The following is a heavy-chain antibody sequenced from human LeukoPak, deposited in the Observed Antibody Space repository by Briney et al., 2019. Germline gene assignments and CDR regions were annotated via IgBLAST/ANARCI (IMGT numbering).Heavy chain of an antibody. J-gene: IGHJ4*02. V-gene: IGHV3-23*01. CDR2: ISASGGST. CDR3: AKVLEWSGDSVVY. Sequence: GGSLRLSCAASGFTFSSSAMSWVRQVPGKGLEWVSGISASGGSTSYADSVRGRFTISRDNSKNTLYLQMNSLRAEDTAVYYCAKVLEWSGDSVVYWGQGTLVTVSS. D-gene: IGHD3-3*01. CDR1: GFTFSSSA.